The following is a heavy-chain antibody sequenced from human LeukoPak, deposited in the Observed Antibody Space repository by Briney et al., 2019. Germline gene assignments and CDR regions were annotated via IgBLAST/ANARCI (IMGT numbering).Heavy chain of an antibody. CDR1: RFTFSSYV. CDR3: AKSMFQDYDILTGYTYYYGMDV. Sequence: GRSLRLSCAASRFTFSSYVMHWVRQAPGKGLEWVALIWYDGDNKYYSDSVKGRFTISRDNSKNTLYLQMNSLRAEDTAVYYCAKSMFQDYDILTGYTYYYGMDVWGQGTTVTVSS. V-gene: IGHV3-33*06. J-gene: IGHJ6*02. CDR2: IWYDGDNK. D-gene: IGHD3-9*01.